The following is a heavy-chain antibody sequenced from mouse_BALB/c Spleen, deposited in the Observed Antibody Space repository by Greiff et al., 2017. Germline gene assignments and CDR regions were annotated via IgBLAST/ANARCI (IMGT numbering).Heavy chain of an antibody. V-gene: IGHV1S137*01. J-gene: IGHJ4*01. CDR3: ARTRVWYPFYYAMDY. CDR2: ISTYYGDA. CDR1: GYTFTDYA. Sequence: VKLQESGAELVRPGVSVKISCKGSGYTFTDYAMHWVKQSHAKSLEWIGVISTYYGDASYNQKFKGKATMTVDKSSSTAYMELARLTSEDSAIYYCARTRVWYPFYYAMDYWGQGTSVTVSS. D-gene: IGHD2-10*02.